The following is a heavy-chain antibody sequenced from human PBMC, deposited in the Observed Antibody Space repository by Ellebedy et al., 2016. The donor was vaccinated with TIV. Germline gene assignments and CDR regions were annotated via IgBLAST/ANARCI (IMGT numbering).Heavy chain of an antibody. CDR3: AREHMTSTGSPLDY. V-gene: IGHV3-30-3*01. D-gene: IGHD1-1*01. CDR1: GFSFSSYA. CDR2: ISYDGSHR. Sequence: GESLKISCSASGFSFSSYAMHWVRQAPGKGLEWVAIISYDGSHRYYADSVKGRFTISRDISKNTLYLQMNSLRAEDTAVNYCAREHMTSTGSPLDYWGQGTLVTVSS. J-gene: IGHJ4*02.